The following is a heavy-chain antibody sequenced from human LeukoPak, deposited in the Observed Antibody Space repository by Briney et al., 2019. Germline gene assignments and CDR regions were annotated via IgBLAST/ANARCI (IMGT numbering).Heavy chain of an antibody. CDR2: INSDGSST. Sequence: GGSLRLSCAASGFTFSSYWMHWVCQAPGKGLVWVSRINSDGSSTSYADSVKGRLTISRDNAKNTLYLQMNSLRADDTAVYYCARDHYDILTGYYISGPPLDYWGQGTLVTVSS. CDR1: GFTFSSYW. V-gene: IGHV3-74*01. D-gene: IGHD3-9*01. CDR3: ARDHYDILTGYYISGPPLDY. J-gene: IGHJ4*02.